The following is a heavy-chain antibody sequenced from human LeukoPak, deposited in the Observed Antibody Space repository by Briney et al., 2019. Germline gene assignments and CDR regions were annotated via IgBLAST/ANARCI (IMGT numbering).Heavy chain of an antibody. CDR1: GGSISSSTYY. CDR2: IYYSGST. Sequence: SETLSLTCAVSGGSISSSTYYWGWIRQPPGKGLEWIGSIYYSGSTYYNPSLKSRVTISVDTSKNQFSLKLSSVTAADTAVYYCARVDLALHWFDPWGQGTLVTVSS. V-gene: IGHV4-39*07. J-gene: IGHJ5*02. CDR3: ARVDLALHWFDP.